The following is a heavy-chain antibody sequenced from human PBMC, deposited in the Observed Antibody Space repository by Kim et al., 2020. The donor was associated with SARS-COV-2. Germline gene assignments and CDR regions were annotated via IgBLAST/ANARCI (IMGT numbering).Heavy chain of an antibody. Sequence: SETLSLTCSVSGGSISSYYWSWIRQPPGKGLEWIAYINYSGDTNYNPSLKSRVTISVDTSKNQFSLRVNSVTAADTAVYYCARHGLTYSSSFDYWGQGILVTVSS. D-gene: IGHD6-6*01. CDR1: GGSISSYY. V-gene: IGHV4-59*08. CDR3: ARHGLTYSSSFDY. CDR2: INYSGDT. J-gene: IGHJ4*02.